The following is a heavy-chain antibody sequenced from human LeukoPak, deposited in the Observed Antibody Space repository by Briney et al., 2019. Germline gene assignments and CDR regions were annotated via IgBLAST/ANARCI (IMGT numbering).Heavy chain of an antibody. Sequence: PGGSLRLSCAASGFTFSSYGMSWVRQAPGKGLEWVSAISGSGGSTYYADSVKGRFTISRDNSKNTLYLQMNSLRAEDTAVYYCARDRFVVVPAATTNWFDPWGQGTLVTVSS. J-gene: IGHJ5*02. CDR2: ISGSGGST. V-gene: IGHV3-23*01. CDR3: ARDRFVVVPAATTNWFDP. D-gene: IGHD2-2*01. CDR1: GFTFSSYG.